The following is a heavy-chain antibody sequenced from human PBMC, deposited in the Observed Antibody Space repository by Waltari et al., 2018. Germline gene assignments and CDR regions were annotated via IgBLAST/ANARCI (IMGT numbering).Heavy chain of an antibody. V-gene: IGHV1-8*03. J-gene: IGHJ5*02. CDR3: ARVPSRGGVSWFDP. Sequence: QVQLVQSGAEVRKPGASVRVSCKASGYSFTSHWMHWVRQAPGQGLEWMGWMNPNRGNTGYAQKFQGRVTITRNTSISTAYMELSSLRSEDTAVYYCARVPSRGGVSWFDPWGQGTLVTVSS. D-gene: IGHD1-26*01. CDR2: MNPNRGNT. CDR1: GYSFTSHW.